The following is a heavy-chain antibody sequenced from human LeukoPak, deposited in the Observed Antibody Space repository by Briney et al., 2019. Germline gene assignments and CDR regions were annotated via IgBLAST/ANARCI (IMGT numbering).Heavy chain of an antibody. D-gene: IGHD3-3*01. V-gene: IGHV3-23*01. CDR2: ISGSGGST. CDR1: GFTFSSYA. J-gene: IGHJ4*02. Sequence: GGSLRLSCAASGFTFSSYAMSWVRQAPGRGLEWVSAISGSGGSTYYADSVKGRFTISRDNSKNTLYLQMNSLRAEDTAVYYCAKAAYDFWSGYLLGYWGQGTLVTVSS. CDR3: AKAAYDFWSGYLLGY.